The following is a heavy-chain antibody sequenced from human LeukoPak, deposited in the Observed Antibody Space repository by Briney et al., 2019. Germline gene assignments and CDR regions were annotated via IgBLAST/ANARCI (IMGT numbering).Heavy chain of an antibody. CDR2: IRYDGSNK. CDR1: GFTFSSYG. CDR3: AKVGGSGTYHNDYYYYFMDV. V-gene: IGHV3-30*02. Sequence: GGSLRLSCAASGFTFSSYGMHWVRQAPGKGLEWVAFIRYDGSNKYYADSVKGRFTISRDNSKNTLYLQMTSLRSEDTALYFCAKVGGSGTYHNDYYYYFMDVWGKGTTVTISS. D-gene: IGHD3-10*01. J-gene: IGHJ6*03.